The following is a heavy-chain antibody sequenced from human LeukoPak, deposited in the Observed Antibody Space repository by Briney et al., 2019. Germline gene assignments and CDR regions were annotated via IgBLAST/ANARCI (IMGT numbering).Heavy chain of an antibody. D-gene: IGHD3-10*01. CDR1: GGTFSSYA. CDR2: IIPIFGTA. CDR3: ARDAISRGIIDY. V-gene: IGHV1-69*13. Sequence: ASVKVSCKASGGTFSSYAISWVRQAPGQGLEWMGGIIPIFGTANYAQKFQGRVTITADESTGTAYMELSSLRSEDTAVYYCARDAISRGIIDYWGQGTLVTVSS. J-gene: IGHJ4*02.